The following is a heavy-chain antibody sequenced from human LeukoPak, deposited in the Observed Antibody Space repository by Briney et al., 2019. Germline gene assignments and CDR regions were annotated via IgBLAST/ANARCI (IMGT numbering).Heavy chain of an antibody. CDR3: AKRGGSTGIVWYFDL. V-gene: IGHV4-38-2*01. CDR2: IYHTGST. J-gene: IGHJ2*01. D-gene: IGHD1-14*01. Sequence: SETLSLTCSVSGYSISSGHYWGLIRQPPGKGLEWIGSIYHTGSTYYNPSLKSRVTISVDTSKNHFSLKLNSVTAADTAVYYCAKRGGSTGIVWYFDLWGRGTLVTVSS. CDR1: GYSISSGHY.